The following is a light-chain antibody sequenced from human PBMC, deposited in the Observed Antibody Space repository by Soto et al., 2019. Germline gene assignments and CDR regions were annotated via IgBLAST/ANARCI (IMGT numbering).Light chain of an antibody. Sequence: EIVLTQSPATLSLSPGEGATLSCRASQSVSSYLAWYQQKPGQAPRLLIYDTSNRATGIPARFSGSGSGTDFTLTISSLEPEDFAVYYCQHRINWPPSWTFGQGTKVEIK. J-gene: IGKJ1*01. CDR1: QSVSSY. CDR2: DTS. CDR3: QHRINWPPSWT. V-gene: IGKV3-11*01.